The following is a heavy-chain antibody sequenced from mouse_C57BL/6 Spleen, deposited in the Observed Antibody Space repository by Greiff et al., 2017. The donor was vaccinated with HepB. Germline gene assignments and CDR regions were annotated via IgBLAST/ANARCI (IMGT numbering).Heavy chain of an antibody. Sequence: EVQGVESGGGLVKPGGSLKLSCAASGFTFSSYAMSWVRQTPEKRLEWVATISDGGSYTYYPDNVKGRFTISRDNAKNNLYLQMSHLKSEDTAMYYCARGSDWYFDVWGTGTTVTVSS. V-gene: IGHV5-4*01. CDR3: ARGSDWYFDV. CDR1: GFTFSSYA. CDR2: ISDGGSYT. J-gene: IGHJ1*03. D-gene: IGHD3-1*01.